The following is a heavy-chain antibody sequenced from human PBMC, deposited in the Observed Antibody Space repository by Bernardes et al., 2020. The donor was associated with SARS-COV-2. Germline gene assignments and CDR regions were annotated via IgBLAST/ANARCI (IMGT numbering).Heavy chain of an antibody. CDR3: ARWLRGDLYGLDV. J-gene: IGHJ6*02. CDR2: MNPNSGNT. Sequence: ASVKVSCMASGYTFTTYDINWVRQATGQGLEWMGWMNPNSGNTGYAQKFQGRVTMTRNTSITTAYMELYSLRSEDTAVYYCARWLRGDLYGLDVWGQGTTVTVSS. V-gene: IGHV1-8*01. CDR1: GYTFTTYD. D-gene: IGHD4-17*01.